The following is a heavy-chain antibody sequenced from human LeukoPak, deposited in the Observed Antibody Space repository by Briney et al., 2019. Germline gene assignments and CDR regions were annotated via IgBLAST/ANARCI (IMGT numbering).Heavy chain of an antibody. Sequence: GGSLRLSCAASGFTFDDYAMHWVRQAPGKGLEWVSLISGDGGSTYYADSVKGRFTISRDNSKNSLYLQMNSLRTEDTALYYCAKDWDYYSSGRIDYWGQGTLVTVSS. V-gene: IGHV3-43*02. CDR1: GFTFDDYA. J-gene: IGHJ4*02. CDR2: ISGDGGST. D-gene: IGHD3-10*01. CDR3: AKDWDYYSSGRIDY.